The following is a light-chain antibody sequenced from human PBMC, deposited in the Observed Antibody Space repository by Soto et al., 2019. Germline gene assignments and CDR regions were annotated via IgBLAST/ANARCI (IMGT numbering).Light chain of an antibody. CDR2: DAY. CDR1: QSVRRNC. J-gene: IGKJ4*01. CDR3: QKYGNTPLT. V-gene: IGKV3-20*01. Sequence: EIVMTQSPATLSVSPGERATLSCRASQSVRRNCLAWYQQKPGQAPRLLIYDAYSRATGIPDRFSGSGSGTDFTLTIRRLEPEDFAVYYCQKYGNTPLTFGGGTKVDIK.